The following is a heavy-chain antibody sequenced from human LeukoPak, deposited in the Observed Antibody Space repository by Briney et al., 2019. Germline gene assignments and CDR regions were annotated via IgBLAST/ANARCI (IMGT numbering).Heavy chain of an antibody. CDR3: ARARAAAGTGEDY. V-gene: IGHV4-30-4*01. J-gene: IGHJ4*02. D-gene: IGHD6-13*01. Sequence: PSETLSLTCTVSGGSISSGDYSWSWIRQPPGKGLEWIGYIYYSGSTYYNPSLKSRVTISVDTSKNQFSLKLSSVTAADTAVYYCARARAAAGTGEDYWGQGTLVTVSS. CDR1: GGSISSGDYS. CDR2: IYYSGST.